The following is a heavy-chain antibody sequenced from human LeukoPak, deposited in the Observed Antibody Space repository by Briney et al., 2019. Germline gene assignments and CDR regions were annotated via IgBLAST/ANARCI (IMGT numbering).Heavy chain of an antibody. V-gene: IGHV3-21*01. Sequence: GGSLRLSCAASGFTFSSYTMNWVRQAAGKGLEWDASISTRSTNIYSADSLKGRFTISRDNTKDSLYLQMNSLGVEDTAVYYCARGSAFFGFDHWGQGTLLTVSS. D-gene: IGHD3-10*01. CDR2: ISTRSTNI. J-gene: IGHJ4*02. CDR3: ARGSAFFGFDH. CDR1: GFTFSSYT.